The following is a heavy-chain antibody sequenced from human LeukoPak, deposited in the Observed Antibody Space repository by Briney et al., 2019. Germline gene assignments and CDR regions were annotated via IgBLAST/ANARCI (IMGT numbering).Heavy chain of an antibody. CDR1: GFSFTNFY. Sequence: GGSLRLSCAASGFSFTNFYIHWVRQAPGKGLVWVSPIDDDGRSKSYADFLKGRFAISRDNARKMVYLEMNSLRPEDTAVYYCARDGSGGLDPWGQGTLVTVSS. CDR2: IDDDGRSK. D-gene: IGHD2-15*01. J-gene: IGHJ5*02. V-gene: IGHV3-74*01. CDR3: ARDGSGGLDP.